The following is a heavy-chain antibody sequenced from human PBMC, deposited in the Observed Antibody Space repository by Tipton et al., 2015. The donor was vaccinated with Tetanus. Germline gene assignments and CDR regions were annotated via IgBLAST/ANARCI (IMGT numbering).Heavy chain of an antibody. Sequence: YLRLSCAASGFTFSSYAMSWVRQAPGKGLEWVSAISGSGGSTYYADSVKGRFTISRDNSKNTLYLQMNSLRAEDTAVYYCAKTYYYDSRTPTTPFDYWGQGTLVTVSS. CDR2: ISGSGGST. CDR1: GFTFSSYA. CDR3: AKTYYYDSRTPTTPFDY. J-gene: IGHJ4*02. V-gene: IGHV3-23*01. D-gene: IGHD3-22*01.